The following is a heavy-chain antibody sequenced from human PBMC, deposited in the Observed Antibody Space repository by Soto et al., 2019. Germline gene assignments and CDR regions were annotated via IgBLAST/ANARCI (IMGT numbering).Heavy chain of an antibody. V-gene: IGHV3-15*07. Sequence: EVQLVESGGGLVKPGGSLRLSCAASGFTFSNAWMNWVRQAPGKGLEWVGRIKSKTDGGTTDYAAPVKGRFTISRDDSKNTLDLQMNSLKTEDTAVYYCTTDSIFSGSYRTYGMDVWGQGTTVTVSS. D-gene: IGHD1-26*01. CDR1: GFTFSNAW. CDR2: IKSKTDGGTT. J-gene: IGHJ6*02. CDR3: TTDSIFSGSYRTYGMDV.